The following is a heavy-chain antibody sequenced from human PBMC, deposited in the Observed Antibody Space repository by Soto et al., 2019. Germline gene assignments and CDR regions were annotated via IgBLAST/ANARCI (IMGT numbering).Heavy chain of an antibody. J-gene: IGHJ4*02. D-gene: IGHD2-15*01. CDR2: IVPIFGTP. CDR1: GGTFSSSA. V-gene: IGHV1-69*06. Sequence: GASVKVSCKASGGTFSSSAITWVRQAPGQGLEWMGGIVPIFGTPLYARKFQDRVTITADKSTSTAYMELNSLRSEDTAIYYCARGRRAAATGHFDYWGQGTLVTVSS. CDR3: ARGRRAAATGHFDY.